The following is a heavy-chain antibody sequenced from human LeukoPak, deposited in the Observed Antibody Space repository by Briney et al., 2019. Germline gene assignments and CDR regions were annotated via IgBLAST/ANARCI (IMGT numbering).Heavy chain of an antibody. D-gene: IGHD3-22*01. CDR2: ISGSGGST. V-gene: IGHV3-23*01. CDR3: ARAPPVTMIVVVKPRGGAFDI. Sequence: PGGSLRLSCAASGFTFSSYAMSWVRQAPGKGLEWVSAISGSGGSTYYADSVKGRFTVSRDNSKNSLYLQMNSLRDEDTAVYYCARAPPVTMIVVVKPRGGAFDIWGQGTMVTVSS. J-gene: IGHJ3*02. CDR1: GFTFSSYA.